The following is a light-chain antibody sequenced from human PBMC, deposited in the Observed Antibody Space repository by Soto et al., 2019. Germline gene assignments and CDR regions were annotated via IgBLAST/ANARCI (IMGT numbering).Light chain of an antibody. CDR1: QSVSSY. V-gene: IGKV3-11*01. CDR2: DAS. CDR3: QQRSNWPSST. Sequence: EIVLTQSPATLSLSPGERATLSCRASQSVSSYLAWYQQKPGQAPRLLIYDASTRATGIPARFSGSGSGTDFTLTISSLEPEDFAVYYWQQRSNWPSSTFGPGTKVDIK. J-gene: IGKJ3*01.